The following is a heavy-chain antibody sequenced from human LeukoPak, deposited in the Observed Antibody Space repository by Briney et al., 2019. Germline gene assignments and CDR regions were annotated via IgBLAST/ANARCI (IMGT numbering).Heavy chain of an antibody. CDR2: ISAYNGNT. D-gene: IGHD3-10*01. CDR1: GYTFTSYG. V-gene: IGHV1-18*01. Sequence: GASVKVSCKASGYTFTSYGISWVRQAPGQGLEWMGWISAYNGNTNYAQKLQGGVTMTTDTSTSTAYMELRSLRSDDTAVYYCAKEKTNYYGSGSYKSWGQGTLVTVSS. CDR3: AKEKTNYYGSGSYKS. J-gene: IGHJ4*02.